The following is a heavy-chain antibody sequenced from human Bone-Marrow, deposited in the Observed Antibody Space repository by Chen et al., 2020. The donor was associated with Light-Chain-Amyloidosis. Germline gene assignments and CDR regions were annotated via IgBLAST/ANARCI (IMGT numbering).Heavy chain of an antibody. D-gene: IGHD4-17*01. Sequence: QVQLVESGGGLVKPGGSLRLSCAASGFTFSDYYMSWIRQAPGKGREWVSYMSSRGSTIYYADSVKGRFTISRDNAKNSLYLQMNSLRAEDTAVYYCARVMTTVTTCLDYWGQGTLVTVSS. V-gene: IGHV3-11*01. CDR2: MSSRGSTI. CDR1: GFTFSDYY. CDR3: ARVMTTVTTCLDY. J-gene: IGHJ4*02.